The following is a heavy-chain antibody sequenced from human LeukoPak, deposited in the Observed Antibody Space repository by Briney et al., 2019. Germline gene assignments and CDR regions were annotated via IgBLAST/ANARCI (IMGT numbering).Heavy chain of an antibody. CDR1: GFTFSSYG. CDR3: ARDNYDSSGYYFD. J-gene: IGHJ4*02. D-gene: IGHD3-22*01. Sequence: PGGSLRLSCAASGFTFSSYGMHWVRQAPGKGLEWVAVISYDGSNKYYADSVKGRFTISRDNAKKSLYLQMNSLRAEDTAVYYCARDNYDSSGYYFDWGQGTLVTVSS. CDR2: ISYDGSNK. V-gene: IGHV3-30*03.